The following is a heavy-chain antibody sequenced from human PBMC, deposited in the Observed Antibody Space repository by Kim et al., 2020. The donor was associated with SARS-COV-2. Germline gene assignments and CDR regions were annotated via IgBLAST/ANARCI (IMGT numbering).Heavy chain of an antibody. CDR2: IYYSGST. Sequence: SETLSLTCTVSGGSISSGGYYWSWIRQHPGKGLEWIGYIYYSGSTYYNPSLKSRVTISVDTSKNQFSLKLSSVTAADTAVYYCARESIAAAGAYWYFDLWGRGTLVTVSS. V-gene: IGHV4-31*03. J-gene: IGHJ2*01. CDR1: GGSISSGGYY. D-gene: IGHD6-13*01. CDR3: ARESIAAAGAYWYFDL.